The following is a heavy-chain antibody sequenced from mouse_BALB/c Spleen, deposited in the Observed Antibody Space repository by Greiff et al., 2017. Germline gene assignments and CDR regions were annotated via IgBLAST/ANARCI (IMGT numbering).Heavy chain of an antibody. J-gene: IGHJ3*01. V-gene: IGHV1-80*01. CDR1: GYAFSSYW. Sequence: QVQLQQSGAELVRPGSSVKISCKASGYAFSSYWMNWVKPRPGQGLEWIGQIYPGDGDTNYNGKFKGKATLTADKSSSTAYMQLSSLTSEDSAVYFCAPYGNYPAWFAYWGQGTLVTVSA. D-gene: IGHD2-10*02. CDR3: APYGNYPAWFAY. CDR2: IYPGDGDT.